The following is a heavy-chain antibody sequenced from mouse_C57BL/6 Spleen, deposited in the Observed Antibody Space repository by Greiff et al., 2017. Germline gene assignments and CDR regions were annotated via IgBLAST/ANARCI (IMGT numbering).Heavy chain of an antibody. CDR1: GYAFTNYL. D-gene: IGHD2-5*01. Sequence: VQLQESGAELVRPGTSVKVSCKASGYAFTNYLIEWVKQRPGQGLEWIGVINPGSGGTNYNEKFKGKATLTADKSSSTAYMQLSSLTSEDSAVYFCARRGIVTFDYWGQGTTLTVSS. CDR2: INPGSGGT. J-gene: IGHJ2*01. V-gene: IGHV1-54*01. CDR3: ARRGIVTFDY.